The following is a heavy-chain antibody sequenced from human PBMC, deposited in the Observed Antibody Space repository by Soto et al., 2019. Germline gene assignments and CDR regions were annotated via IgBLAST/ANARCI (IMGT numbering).Heavy chain of an antibody. CDR1: GFTFSSYA. V-gene: IGHV3-23*01. CDR2: ISGSGGST. D-gene: IGHD2-15*01. CDR3: ACYSGQYYYYYYYMDV. J-gene: IGHJ6*03. Sequence: EVQLLESGGGLVQPGGSLRLSCAASGFTFSSYAVSWVRQAPGKGLEWVSAISGSGGSTYYADSVKGRFTISRDNSKNTLYLQMNSLRAEDTAVYYCACYSGQYYYYYYYMDVWGKGTTVTVSS.